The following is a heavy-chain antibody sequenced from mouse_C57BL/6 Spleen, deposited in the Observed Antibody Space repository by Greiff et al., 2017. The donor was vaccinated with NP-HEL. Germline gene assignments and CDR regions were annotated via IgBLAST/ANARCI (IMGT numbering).Heavy chain of an antibody. CDR1: GYTFTSYW. J-gene: IGHJ4*01. CDR2: INPSSGYT. CDR3: ARSEGSYYAMDY. Sequence: VQLQQSGAELAKPGASVKLSCKASGYTFTSYWMHWVKQRPGQGLEWIGYINPSSGYTKYNQKFKAKATLTADKSSSTAYMQLSSLTYEDSAVYYCARSEGSYYAMDYWGQGTSVTVSS. V-gene: IGHV1-7*01.